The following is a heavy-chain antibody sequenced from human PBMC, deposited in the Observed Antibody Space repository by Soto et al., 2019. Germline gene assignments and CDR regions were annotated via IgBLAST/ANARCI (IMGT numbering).Heavy chain of an antibody. Sequence: PGGSLRLSCAASGFTFSSYAMSWVRQAPGKGLEWVSAISGSGGSTYYADSVKGRFTISRDNSKNTLYLQMNSLRAEDTAVYYCAKDDYYDSSGYHDYWGQGTLVTVSS. V-gene: IGHV3-23*01. D-gene: IGHD3-22*01. CDR1: GFTFSSYA. CDR2: ISGSGGST. CDR3: AKDDYYDSSGYHDY. J-gene: IGHJ4*02.